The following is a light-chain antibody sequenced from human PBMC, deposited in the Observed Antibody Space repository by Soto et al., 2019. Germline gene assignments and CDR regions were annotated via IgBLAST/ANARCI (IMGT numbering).Light chain of an antibody. Sequence: DIQMTQSPSSLSASVGDRVTITCRASQSISSYLNWYQQKPGKAPKILIYAASSLQSGVPSRFSGSGSWHAFTLTISSLEPEDFANYYCQQSYSTPFTFRPGT. CDR1: QSISSY. CDR2: AAS. CDR3: QQSYSTPFT. V-gene: IGKV1-39*01. J-gene: IGKJ3*01.